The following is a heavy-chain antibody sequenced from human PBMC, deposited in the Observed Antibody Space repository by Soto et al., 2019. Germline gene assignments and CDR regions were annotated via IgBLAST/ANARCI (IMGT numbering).Heavy chain of an antibody. D-gene: IGHD3-9*01. CDR2: INHNGRT. V-gene: IGHV4-34*01. J-gene: IGHJ5*02. Sequence: PSETLSLTCAVYGGSFSDYYWSWIRQPPGKGLEWIGEINHNGRTNYNPSLKSRVTMSVDTSKNQFSLKLNSVTAADTAVYYCATIPYYDFFTGYRPGGFDPWGQGRLVTVSS. CDR3: ATIPYYDFFTGYRPGGFDP. CDR1: GGSFSDYY.